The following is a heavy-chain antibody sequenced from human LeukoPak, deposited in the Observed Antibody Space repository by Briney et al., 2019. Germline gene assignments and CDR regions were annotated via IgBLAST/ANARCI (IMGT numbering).Heavy chain of an antibody. D-gene: IGHD3-10*01. CDR2: INAGNGNT. V-gene: IGHV1-3*01. CDR3: ARGDSGSYPFDS. J-gene: IGHJ4*02. CDR1: GYTFTSYT. Sequence: ASVKVSCKASGYTFTSYTMHWVRQAPGHRLEWMGWINAGNGNTKYSQKFQGRVTITRDTSASTAYMELSSLRSKDTAVYYCARGDSGSYPFDSWGQGTLVTVSS.